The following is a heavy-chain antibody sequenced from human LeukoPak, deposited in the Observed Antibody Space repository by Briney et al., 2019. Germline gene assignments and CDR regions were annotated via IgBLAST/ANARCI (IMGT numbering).Heavy chain of an antibody. CDR3: AREGQAVAGTGFYYYYGMDV. D-gene: IGHD6-19*01. CDR2: ISTYNDHR. J-gene: IGHJ6*02. Sequence: WASVKVSCKASGYTFASYGISWVRQAPGQGLEWMGWISTYNDHRNYAQNLQNLQGRVTMTIDTSTSTVYMELRSLRSDDTAVYYCAREGQAVAGTGFYYYYGMDVWGQGTTVTVSS. CDR1: GYTFASYG. V-gene: IGHV1-18*01.